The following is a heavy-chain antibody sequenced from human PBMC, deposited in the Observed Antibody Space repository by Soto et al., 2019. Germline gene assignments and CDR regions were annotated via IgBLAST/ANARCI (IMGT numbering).Heavy chain of an antibody. V-gene: IGHV3-21*01. CDR1: GFTFSSYS. Sequence: GGSLRLSCAASGFTFSSYSMNWVRQAPGKGLEWVSSISSSSYIYYADSVKGRFTISRDNAKNSLYLQMNSLRAEDTAVYYCAIDTGYSSGWYVYWGQGTLVTVSS. CDR2: ISSSSYI. J-gene: IGHJ4*02. D-gene: IGHD6-19*01. CDR3: AIDTGYSSGWYVY.